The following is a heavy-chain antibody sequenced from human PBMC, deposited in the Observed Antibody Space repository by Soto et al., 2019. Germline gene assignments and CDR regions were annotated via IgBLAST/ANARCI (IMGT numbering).Heavy chain of an antibody. D-gene: IGHD1-26*01. J-gene: IGHJ4*02. CDR1: GFTFSDHY. CDR2: SRNKANSYTT. Sequence: GRSLRLSCAASGFTFSDHYMDCVRQAPGKGLEWVGRSRNKANSYTTEYAASVKGRFSISRDGSQNSLYLQMNSLRTEDTAVYYCTDSGSSSFDYWGLGTLVTVSS. CDR3: TDSGSSSFDY. V-gene: IGHV3-72*01.